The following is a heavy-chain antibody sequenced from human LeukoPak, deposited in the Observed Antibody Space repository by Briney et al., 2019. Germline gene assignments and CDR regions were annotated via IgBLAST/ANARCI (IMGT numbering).Heavy chain of an antibody. CDR3: ASTSSSGWHYFDY. CDR2: IYYSGST. J-gene: IGHJ4*02. V-gene: IGHV4-59*01. D-gene: IGHD6-19*01. CDR1: GGSISSYY. Sequence: SETLSLTCTVSGGSISSYYWSWIRQPPGKGLEWIGYIYYSGSTNYNPSLKSRVTISVDTSKNQFSLKLSSVTAADTAVYYCASTSSSGWHYFDYWGQGTLVTVSS.